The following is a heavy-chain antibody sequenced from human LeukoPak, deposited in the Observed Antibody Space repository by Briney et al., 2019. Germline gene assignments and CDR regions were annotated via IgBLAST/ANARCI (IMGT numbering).Heavy chain of an antibody. D-gene: IGHD2-2*01. Sequence: GGSLRLSCAASGFTFSSYGMHWVRQAPGKGLEWVAFIRYDGSNKYYADSVKGRFTISRDNSKNTLYLQMNSLRAEDTAVYYCAKEGYCSSTSCRYYYYYYMDVWGKGTTVTVSS. J-gene: IGHJ6*03. V-gene: IGHV3-30*02. CDR3: AKEGYCSSTSCRYYYYYYMDV. CDR1: GFTFSSYG. CDR2: IRYDGSNK.